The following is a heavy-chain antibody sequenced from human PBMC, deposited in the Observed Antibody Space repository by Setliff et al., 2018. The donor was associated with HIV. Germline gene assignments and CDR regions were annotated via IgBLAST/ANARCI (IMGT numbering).Heavy chain of an antibody. V-gene: IGHV4-39*02. J-gene: IGHJ4*02. CDR1: GGSISSSSYY. Sequence: ASETLSLTCTVSGGSISSSSYYWGWIRQPPGKGLEWIGSIYYSGSTYYNPSLKSRVTISVDTSKNHFSLKVTSMTAADTAIYYCLRGSTVWAFAHWGQGALVTVSS. CDR3: LRGSTVWAFAH. CDR2: IYYSGST. D-gene: IGHD7-27*01.